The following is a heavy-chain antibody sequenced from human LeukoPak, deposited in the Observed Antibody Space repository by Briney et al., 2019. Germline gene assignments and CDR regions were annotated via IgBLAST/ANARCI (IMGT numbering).Heavy chain of an antibody. J-gene: IGHJ4*02. D-gene: IGHD3-16*02. Sequence: GASVKVSCKVSGYTLTELSMHWVRQAPGKALEGMGGFDPEDGETVYAQRFQGRVTMTEDTSTDTAYMELSSLRSEDTAVYYCATGSLRLGEFSLGYWGQGTLVTVSS. CDR2: FDPEDGET. V-gene: IGHV1-24*01. CDR1: GYTLTELS. CDR3: ATGSLRLGEFSLGY.